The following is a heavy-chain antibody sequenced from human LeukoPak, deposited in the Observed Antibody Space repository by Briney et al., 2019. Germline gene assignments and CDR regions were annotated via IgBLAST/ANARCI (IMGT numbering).Heavy chain of an antibody. V-gene: IGHV3-30-3*01. CDR3: ARETSHYDFWSGYHI. Sequence: PGRSLRLSCAASGFTFSSYAMHWVRQAPGKGLEWVAVISYDGSNKYYADSVKGRFTISRDNSKNTLYLQMNSLRAEDTAVYYCARETSHYDFWSGYHIWGQGTTVTVSS. D-gene: IGHD3-3*01. CDR2: ISYDGSNK. CDR1: GFTFSSYA. J-gene: IGHJ3*02.